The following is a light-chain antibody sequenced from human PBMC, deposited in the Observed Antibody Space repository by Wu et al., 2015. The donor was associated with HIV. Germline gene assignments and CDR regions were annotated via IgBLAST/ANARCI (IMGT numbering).Light chain of an antibody. Sequence: EIVMTQSPATLSVSPGERATLSCRASQSVSSNLARYQQKPGQAPRLLIYGASTRATGIPARFSGSGSGTEFTLTISSMQSEDFAVYSCQHYNNWRRTFGQGTRLEIK. CDR3: QHYNNWRRT. CDR1: QSVSSN. CDR2: GAS. J-gene: IGKJ5*01. V-gene: IGKV3-15*01.